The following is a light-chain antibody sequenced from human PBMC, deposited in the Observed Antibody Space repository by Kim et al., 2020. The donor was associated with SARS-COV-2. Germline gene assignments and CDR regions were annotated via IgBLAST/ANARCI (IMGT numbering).Light chain of an antibody. V-gene: IGLV3-1*01. Sequence: SYELTQPPSVSVSPGQTASITCSGDKLGYKYACWYQQNPGQSPVLVIYQDTKRPSGIPERFSGSNSGNTATLTISGTQAMDEADYYCQAWDSSTVVFGGG. CDR3: QAWDSSTVV. J-gene: IGLJ2*01. CDR2: QDT. CDR1: KLGYKY.